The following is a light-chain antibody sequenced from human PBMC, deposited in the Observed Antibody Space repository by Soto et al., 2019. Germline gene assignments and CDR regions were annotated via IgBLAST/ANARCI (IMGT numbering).Light chain of an antibody. J-gene: IGKJ1*01. CDR2: AAS. CDR1: QGISTY. Sequence: DIQMTQSPSSLAASLGDRVTITCRASQGISTYFAWYQQKPGKVPKLLLYAASTLQAGGPSRFSGSGSGTDFTLTISSLQPEDVATYYCQKYNSAPWTFGEGTKVEIK. CDR3: QKYNSAPWT. V-gene: IGKV1-27*01.